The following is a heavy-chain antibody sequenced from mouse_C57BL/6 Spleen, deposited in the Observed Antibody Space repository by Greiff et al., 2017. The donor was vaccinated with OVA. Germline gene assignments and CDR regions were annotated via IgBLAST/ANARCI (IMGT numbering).Heavy chain of an antibody. V-gene: IGHV1-4*01. CDR2: INPSSGYT. Sequence: LQESGAELARPGASVKMSCKASGYTFTSYTMHWVKQRPGQGLEWIGYINPSSGYTKYNQKFKDKATLTADKSSSTAYMQLSSLTSEDSAVYYGARSAAQATWFAYWGQGTLVTVSA. CDR3: ARSAAQATWFAY. CDR1: GYTFTSYT. D-gene: IGHD3-2*02. J-gene: IGHJ3*01.